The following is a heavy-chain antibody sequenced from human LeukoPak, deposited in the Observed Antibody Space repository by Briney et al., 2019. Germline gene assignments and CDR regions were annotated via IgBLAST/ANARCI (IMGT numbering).Heavy chain of an antibody. Sequence: SETLSLTCTVSGGSISRSSYYWGWIRQPPGKGLEWIGEINHSGSTNYNPSLKSRVTISVDTSKNQFSLKLSSVTAADTAVYYCARNHGDLDYWGQGTLVTVSS. CDR2: INHSGST. V-gene: IGHV4-39*07. J-gene: IGHJ4*02. D-gene: IGHD3-10*01. CDR1: GGSISRSSYY. CDR3: ARNHGDLDY.